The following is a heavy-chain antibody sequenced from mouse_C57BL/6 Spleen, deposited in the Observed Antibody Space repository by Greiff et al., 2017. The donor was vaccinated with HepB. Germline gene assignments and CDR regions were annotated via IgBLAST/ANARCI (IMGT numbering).Heavy chain of an antibody. CDR2: INPNNGGT. D-gene: IGHD2-5*01. Sequence: EVQLQQSGPELVKPGASVKMSCKASGYTFTDYNMHWVKQSHGKSLEWIGYINPNNGGTSYNQKFKGKATLTVNKSSSTAYMQLSSLTSEDSAVYFCARLPYYSNYVYAMDYWGQGTSVTVSS. CDR1: GYTFTDYN. CDR3: ARLPYYSNYVYAMDY. J-gene: IGHJ4*01. V-gene: IGHV1-22*01.